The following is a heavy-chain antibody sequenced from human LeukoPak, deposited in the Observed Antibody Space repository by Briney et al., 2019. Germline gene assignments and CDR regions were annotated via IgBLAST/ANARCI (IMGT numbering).Heavy chain of an antibody. CDR1: GGSISSSSYY. V-gene: IGHV4-39*01. J-gene: IGHJ5*02. CDR2: IYYSATT. Sequence: SETLSLTCTVSGGSISSSSYYWGWIRQPPGKGLEWIGSIYYSATTYYNPSLKIRVSISVDTSKNQFSLKLSSVSAADTAGYYCARSSGYLFDLWGQGTLVTVSS. CDR3: ARSSGYLFDL. D-gene: IGHD3-22*01.